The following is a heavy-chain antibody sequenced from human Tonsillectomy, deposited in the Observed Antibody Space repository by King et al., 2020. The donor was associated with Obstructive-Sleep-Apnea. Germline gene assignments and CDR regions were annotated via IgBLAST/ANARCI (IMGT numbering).Heavy chain of an antibody. V-gene: IGHV3-30*02. D-gene: IGHD3-10*01. J-gene: IGHJ6*02. CDR2: IRNDGGIN. Sequence: VQLVESGGGVVQPGISLRLSCAASGFTFTTYGMHWVRQAPGKGLEWVAFIRNDGGINYYAHSVKGRFTISRDNSKNTLYLQMNSLRAEDTAVYYCARDPVPYDSGTLLIPYGIDVWGQGTTVTVSS. CDR3: ARDPVPYDSGTLLIPYGIDV. CDR1: GFTFTTYG.